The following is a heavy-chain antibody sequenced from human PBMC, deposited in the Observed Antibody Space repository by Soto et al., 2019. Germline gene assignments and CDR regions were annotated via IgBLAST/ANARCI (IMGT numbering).Heavy chain of an antibody. V-gene: IGHV1-69*01. CDR2: IIPIFGTA. D-gene: IGHD3-22*01. J-gene: IGHJ4*02. CDR3: ARCRRFYYDSSERYFDY. CDR1: GGTFRSYA. Sequence: QVQLVQSGAEVKKPGSSVKVSCKASGGTFRSYAISWVRQAPGQGLEWMGGIIPIFGTANYAQKFQGRVTITADESTSTAYMELSSLRSEDTAVYYCARCRRFYYDSSERYFDYWGQGTLVTVSS.